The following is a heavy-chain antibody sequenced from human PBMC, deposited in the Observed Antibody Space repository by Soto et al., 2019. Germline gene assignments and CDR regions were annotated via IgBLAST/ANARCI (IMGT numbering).Heavy chain of an antibody. CDR3: ASLHTYYDFWSGYHQFAY. J-gene: IGHJ4*02. V-gene: IGHV1-69*13. D-gene: IGHD3-3*01. Sequence: SLKVSFKASGGTFRMYAIIWFLQCPGQWLELMGGIIPIFVTANYAEKFQGRVTITSDESKSTAYMELSSLRSEDTAVYYCASLHTYYDFWSGYHQFAYWGKGNLVTVSS. CDR2: IIPIFVTA. CDR1: GGTFRMYA.